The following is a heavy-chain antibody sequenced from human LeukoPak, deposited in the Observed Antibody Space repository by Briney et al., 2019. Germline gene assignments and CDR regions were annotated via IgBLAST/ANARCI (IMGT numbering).Heavy chain of an antibody. Sequence: ASVKVSCKASGYTFTSYYMHWVRQAPGQGLEWMGIINPSGGSTSYAQQFQGRVTMTRNTSISTAYMELSSLRSEDTAVYYCARCHHPRYSSRYYYYYYMDVWGKGTTVTISS. CDR1: GYTFTSYY. V-gene: IGHV1-46*01. CDR2: INPSGGST. CDR3: ARCHHPRYSSRYYYYYYMDV. D-gene: IGHD6-13*01. J-gene: IGHJ6*03.